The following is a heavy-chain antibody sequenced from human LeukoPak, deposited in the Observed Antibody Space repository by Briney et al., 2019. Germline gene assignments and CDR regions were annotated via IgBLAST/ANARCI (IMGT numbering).Heavy chain of an antibody. V-gene: IGHV3-21*01. J-gene: IGHJ3*02. D-gene: IGHD2-2*01. CDR1: EFTFSSYS. CDR3: ARSLKVSAALDVFDI. CDR2: ISRSGGSI. Sequence: GGSLRLSCAASEFTFSSYSMNWVRQAPGKGLEWVSSISRSGGSIYYADSLKGRFTISRDNAKNSLYLQMNSLRAEDTAVYFCARSLKVSAALDVFDIWGQGTMVTVSS.